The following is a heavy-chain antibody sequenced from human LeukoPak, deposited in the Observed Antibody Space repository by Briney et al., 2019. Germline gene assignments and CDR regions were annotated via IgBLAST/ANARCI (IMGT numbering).Heavy chain of an antibody. CDR3: TRDGSTVTTGGVFDI. Sequence: GGSLRLSCAASGFTFSSYDMNWVRQAPGKGLEWLSYISTSVSIKSYADSVKGRFTIFRDNAKNSVFLQMNSLRAEDTAIYYCTRDGSTVTTGGVFDIWGQGTVVTVSS. D-gene: IGHD4-17*01. CDR2: ISTSVSIK. J-gene: IGHJ3*02. V-gene: IGHV3-48*03. CDR1: GFTFSSYD.